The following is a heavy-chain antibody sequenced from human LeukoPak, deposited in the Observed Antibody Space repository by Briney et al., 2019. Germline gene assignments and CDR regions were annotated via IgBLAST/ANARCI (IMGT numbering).Heavy chain of an antibody. D-gene: IGHD1-26*01. CDR1: GGSISSSDW. Sequence: KASEALSLTCAVSGGSISSSDWWSWVRQPPGKGLEWLGQIYYSGSTNYYPSLKSRVTISVDKSKSQFSLKLSSVTAADTAVYYCARVSGSYFDYWGQGTLVTVSS. V-gene: IGHV4-4*02. CDR3: ARVSGSYFDY. J-gene: IGHJ4*02. CDR2: IYYSGST.